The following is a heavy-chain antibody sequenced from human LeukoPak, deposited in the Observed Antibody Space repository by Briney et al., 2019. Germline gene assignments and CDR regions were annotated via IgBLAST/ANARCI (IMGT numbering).Heavy chain of an antibody. J-gene: IGHJ2*01. CDR1: GCTFTSYA. CDR2: INAGNGNT. CDR3: AFQSRYWYFDL. V-gene: IGHV1-3*01. Sequence: ASVKVACNASGCTFTSYAMHWVRQAPGQRLEWMGWINAGNGNTKYSQKFQGSVTITRDTSASTAYMELSSLRSEDTAVYYCAFQSRYWYFDLWGRGTLVTVSS.